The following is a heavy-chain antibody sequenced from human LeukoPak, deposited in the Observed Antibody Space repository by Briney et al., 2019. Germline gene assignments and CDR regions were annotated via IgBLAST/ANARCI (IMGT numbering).Heavy chain of an antibody. CDR1: GFTFDDYA. CDR3: AKDHGCSSTSCYAFDP. Sequence: GRSLRLSCAASGFTFDDYAMHWVRQAPGKGLEWVSGISWNSGSIGYADSVKGRFTISRDNAKNSLYLQMNSLRAEDTALYYCAKDHGCSSTSCYAFDPWGQGTLATVSS. CDR2: ISWNSGSI. V-gene: IGHV3-9*01. D-gene: IGHD2-2*01. J-gene: IGHJ5*02.